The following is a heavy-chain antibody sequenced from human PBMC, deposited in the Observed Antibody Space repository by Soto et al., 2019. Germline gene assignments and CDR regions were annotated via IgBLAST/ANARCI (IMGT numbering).Heavy chain of an antibody. V-gene: IGHV3-48*01. CDR1: GFTFSSYS. D-gene: IGHD3-3*01. CDR2: ISSSSSTI. J-gene: IGHJ6*03. Sequence: GGSLRLSCAASGFTFSSYSMNWVRQAPGKGLEWVSYISSSSSTIYYADSVKGRFTISRDNAKNSLYLQMNSLRAEDTAVYYCARDRKTPHYDFWREDYKDVWRKGTTVTVSS. CDR3: ARDRKTPHYDFWREDYKDV.